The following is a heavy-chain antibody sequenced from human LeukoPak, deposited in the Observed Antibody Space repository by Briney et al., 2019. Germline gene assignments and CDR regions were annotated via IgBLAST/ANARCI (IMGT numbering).Heavy chain of an antibody. CDR2: IKRETDGGTI. CDR3: ARDAVDTANAV. V-gene: IGHV3-15*05. D-gene: IGHD5-18*01. Sequence: PGGSLRLSCAASGFTLNNAWMSWVRQAPGKGLEWLGRIKRETDGGTIDYAAPVKGRFTISRDDSRNTLYLQMNSLRAEDTAVYYCARDAVDTANAVWGQGTTVTVSS. CDR1: GFTLNNAW. J-gene: IGHJ6*02.